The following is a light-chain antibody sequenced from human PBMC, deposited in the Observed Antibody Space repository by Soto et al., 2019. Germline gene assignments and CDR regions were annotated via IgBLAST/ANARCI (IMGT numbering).Light chain of an antibody. CDR2: RNN. CDR1: SSNIGSNY. Sequence: VLTQPPSASGTPGQRVTISCSGSSSNIGSNYVYWYQQLPGTAPKLLIYRNNQRPSRVPDRFSGSKPGTSASLAISGLRSEDQADYYCAAWDDSLSGPVFGGGTQLTVL. V-gene: IGLV1-47*01. CDR3: AAWDDSLSGPV. J-gene: IGLJ7*01.